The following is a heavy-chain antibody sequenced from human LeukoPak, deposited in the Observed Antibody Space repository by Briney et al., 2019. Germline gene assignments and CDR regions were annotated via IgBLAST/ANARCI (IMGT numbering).Heavy chain of an antibody. Sequence: SQTLSLTCAISGDSVSSNSAAWNWIRQSPSRGLEWLGRTYYRSKWYNDYAVSVKSRITINPDTSKNQFSLQLNSVTPEDTAVYYCARQPRRGYSYGQVGWFDPWGQGTLVTVSS. V-gene: IGHV6-1*01. J-gene: IGHJ5*02. D-gene: IGHD5-18*01. CDR3: ARQPRRGYSYGQVGWFDP. CDR2: TYYRSKWYN. CDR1: GDSVSSNSAA.